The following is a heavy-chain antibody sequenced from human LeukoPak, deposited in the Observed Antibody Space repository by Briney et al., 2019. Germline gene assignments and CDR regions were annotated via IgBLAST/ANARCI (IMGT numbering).Heavy chain of an antibody. J-gene: IGHJ4*02. V-gene: IGHV1-2*02. CDR3: ARVRDYYGSGSYGY. Sequence: ASVKVSCKASGYTFTGCYMHWVRQAPGQGLEWMGWINPNSGGTNYAQKFQGRVTMTRDTSISTAYMELSRLRSDDTAVYYCARVRDYYGSGSYGYWGQGTLVTVSS. CDR2: INPNSGGT. D-gene: IGHD3-10*01. CDR1: GYTFTGCY.